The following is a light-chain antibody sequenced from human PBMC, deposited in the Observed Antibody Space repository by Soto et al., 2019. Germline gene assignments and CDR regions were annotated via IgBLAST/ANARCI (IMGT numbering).Light chain of an antibody. CDR3: QQYNNWPPS. Sequence: IVRTQSPATLSVSPGERATLSCRASQSIRRNLAWYKQKPGQTPRLLIYGASTRATGTPARFSGSGSGTEFTLTISSLQSEDFAVYYCQQYNNWPPSFGQGTKVDI. V-gene: IGKV3-15*01. CDR1: QSIRRN. CDR2: GAS. J-gene: IGKJ1*01.